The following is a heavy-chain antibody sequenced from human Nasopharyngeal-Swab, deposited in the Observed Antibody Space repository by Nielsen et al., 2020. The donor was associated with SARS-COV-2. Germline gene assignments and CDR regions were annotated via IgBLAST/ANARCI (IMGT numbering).Heavy chain of an antibody. CDR1: GGSISSINW. J-gene: IGHJ4*02. V-gene: IGHV4-4*02. CDR3: VSLTMAGYYFDY. D-gene: IGHD5-24*01. CDR2: IYHSGST. Sequence: SETLSLTCAVSGGSISSINWWSWVRQPPGKGLEWIGEIYHSGSTNYNPSLKSRVTISVDKSKNQFSLKLSSVTAADTAVYYCVSLTMAGYYFDYWGQGTLVTVSS.